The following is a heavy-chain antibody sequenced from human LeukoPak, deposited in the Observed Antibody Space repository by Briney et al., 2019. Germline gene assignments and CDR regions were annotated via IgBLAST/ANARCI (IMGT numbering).Heavy chain of an antibody. D-gene: IGHD5-18*01. CDR1: GGSISSSSYY. CDR2: INHSGST. V-gene: IGHV4-39*07. Sequence: PSETLSLTCTVSGGSISSSSYYWGWIRQPPGKGLEWIGEINHSGSTNYNPSLKSRVTISVDTSKNQFSLKLSSVTAADTAVYYCARGLGYSYGYSAGYWGQGTLVTVSS. CDR3: ARGLGYSYGYSAGY. J-gene: IGHJ4*02.